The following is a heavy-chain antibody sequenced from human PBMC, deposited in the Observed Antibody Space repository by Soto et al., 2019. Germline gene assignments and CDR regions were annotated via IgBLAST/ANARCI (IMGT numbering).Heavy chain of an antibody. J-gene: IGHJ5*02. Sequence: GGSLRLSCVASRFTFGDYPMNWVRQAPGKGLEGVSGISDTSIDTYYADSVKGRFTISRDNSQSMLFLHMSSLKAEATALSYCAICAAARYGEFVFDRWGQGTLVSVSS. V-gene: IGHV3-23*01. CDR3: AICAAARYGEFVFDR. CDR1: RFTFGDYP. D-gene: IGHD4-17*01. CDR2: ISDTSIDT.